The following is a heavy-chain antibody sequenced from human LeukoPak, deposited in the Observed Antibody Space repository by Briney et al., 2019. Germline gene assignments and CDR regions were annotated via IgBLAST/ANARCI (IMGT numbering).Heavy chain of an antibody. CDR2: IYYSGST. CDR3: ARVRNNCSGGSCYSPQVYYYYGMDV. D-gene: IGHD2-15*01. CDR1: GGSVSSGSYY. J-gene: IGHJ6*02. Sequence: SETLSLTCTVSGGSVSSGSYYWSWIRQPPGKGLEWIGYIYYSGSTNYNPSLKSRVTISVDTSKNQFSLKLSSVTAADTAVYYCARVRNNCSGGSCYSPQVYYYYGMDVWGQGTTVTVSS. V-gene: IGHV4-61*01.